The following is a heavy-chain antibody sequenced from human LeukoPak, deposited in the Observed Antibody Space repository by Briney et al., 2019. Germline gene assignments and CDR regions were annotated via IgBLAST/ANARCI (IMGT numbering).Heavy chain of an antibody. D-gene: IGHD2-2*01. CDR3: ARDAMSRTADY. CDR1: GFTFGSYW. CDR2: IKQDGSET. V-gene: IGHV3-7*01. Sequence: GGSLRLSCAASGFTFGSYWMSWVRQAPGKGLEWVGNIKQDGSETYFVDSVKGRFTISRDNAKNSLYLQMNSLRAEDTAVYYCARDAMSRTADYWGQGTLVTVSS. J-gene: IGHJ4*02.